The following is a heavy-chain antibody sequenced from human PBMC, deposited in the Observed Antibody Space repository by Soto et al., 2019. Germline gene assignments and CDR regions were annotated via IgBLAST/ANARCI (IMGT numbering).Heavy chain of an antibody. CDR2: ISGSGSDT. CDR3: AKAMSISYYYYYMDV. V-gene: IGHV3-23*01. Sequence: GGSLRLSCAASGFPFSSCSMTWVRPAPGKGLEWVSVISGSGSDTYYADSVKGRFTISRDNLRNAMSLQMNSLRAEDTAVYYCAKAMSISYYYYYMDVWGKGTTVTVSS. CDR1: GFPFSSCS. J-gene: IGHJ6*03.